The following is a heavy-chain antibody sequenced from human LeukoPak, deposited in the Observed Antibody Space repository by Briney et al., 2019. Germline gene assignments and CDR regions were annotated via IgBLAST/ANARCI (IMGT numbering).Heavy chain of an antibody. D-gene: IGHD5-12*01. CDR2: ISNSEGKT. V-gene: IGHV3-23*01. J-gene: IGHJ4*02. Sequence: GGSLRLSCAASGFTFSSYAMSWVRQAPGKGLEWVSTISNSEGKTYYAESVKGRFTISRDNSKNTLYLQMNSLRAEDTAVYYCARGPSGHHNTGGQGTLVTVSS. CDR1: GFTFSSYA. CDR3: ARGPSGHHNT.